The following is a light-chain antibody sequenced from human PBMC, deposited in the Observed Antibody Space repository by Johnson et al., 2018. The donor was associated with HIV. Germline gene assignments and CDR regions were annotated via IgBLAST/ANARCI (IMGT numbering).Light chain of an antibody. J-gene: IGLJ1*01. CDR1: SSNIGNNY. Sequence: QSALTQPPSVSAAPGQKVTISCSGSSSNIGNNYVSWYQQVPGTAPKLLIYDNNRRPSGIPDRFSGSKSGTSATLGITGLQTGDEADYYCGTWDSSLSAAFYVFGTGTKVTVL. V-gene: IGLV1-51*01. CDR2: DNN. CDR3: GTWDSSLSAAFYV.